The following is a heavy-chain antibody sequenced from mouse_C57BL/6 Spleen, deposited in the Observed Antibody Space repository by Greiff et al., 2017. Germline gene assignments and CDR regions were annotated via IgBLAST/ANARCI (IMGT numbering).Heavy chain of an antibody. CDR3: ARGYSNWFAY. D-gene: IGHD2-5*01. V-gene: IGHV3-1*01. J-gene: IGHJ3*01. CDR2: ISYSGST. CDR1: GYSITSGYD. Sequence: VQLQQSGPGMVKPSQSLSLTCTVTGYSITSGYDWHWIRHFPGNKLEWMGYISYSGSTNYNPSLKSRISITHDTSKNHFFLKLNSVTTEDTATYYCARGYSNWFAYWGQGTLVTVSA.